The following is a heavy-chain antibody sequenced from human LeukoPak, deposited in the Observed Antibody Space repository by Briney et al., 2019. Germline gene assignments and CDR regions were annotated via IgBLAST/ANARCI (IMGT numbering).Heavy chain of an antibody. CDR2: INWNGGST. CDR3: AREGNLWFGELSVFDY. J-gene: IGHJ4*02. Sequence: GGSLRLSCAASGFTFDDYGLSWVRQAPGKGLEWVSGINWNGGSTGYADSVKGRFTISRDNAKNSLYLQMNSLRAEDTAVYYCAREGNLWFGELSVFDYWGQGTLVTVSS. CDR1: GFTFDDYG. D-gene: IGHD3-10*01. V-gene: IGHV3-20*04.